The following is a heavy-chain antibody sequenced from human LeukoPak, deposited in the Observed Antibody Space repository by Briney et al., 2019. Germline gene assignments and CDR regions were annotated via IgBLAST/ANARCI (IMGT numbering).Heavy chain of an antibody. J-gene: IGHJ6*03. D-gene: IGHD3-10*01. Sequence: GGSLRLSCAASGFTFSSYAMSWVRQAPGKGLEWVSAISGSGGSTYYADSVKGRFTISRDNSKNTLYLQMNSLRAEDTAVYYCAKDRHFLWFGELPSAYYYYMDVWGKGTTVTVSS. CDR2: ISGSGGST. CDR3: AKDRHFLWFGELPSAYYYYMDV. V-gene: IGHV3-23*01. CDR1: GFTFSSYA.